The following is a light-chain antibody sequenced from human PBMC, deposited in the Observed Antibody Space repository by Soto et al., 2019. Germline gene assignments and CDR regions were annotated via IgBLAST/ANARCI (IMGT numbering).Light chain of an antibody. J-gene: IGKJ1*01. Sequence: EIVMTQSPGTLSVSPGARAPLSCRAGQSVTTNFAWYQQKSGQSPRLLIYGASGRATGIPARFSGSGSETEFTLTISSLQSDDFAVYYCLQYDKWPPWTFGQGTKVDIK. CDR2: GAS. CDR1: QSVTTN. CDR3: LQYDKWPPWT. V-gene: IGKV3D-15*01.